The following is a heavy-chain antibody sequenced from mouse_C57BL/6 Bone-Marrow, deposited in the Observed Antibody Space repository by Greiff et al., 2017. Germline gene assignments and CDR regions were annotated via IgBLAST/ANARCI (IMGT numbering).Heavy chain of an antibody. CDR2: IDPSDSYT. J-gene: IGHJ1*03. V-gene: IGHV1-69*01. CDR3: ARYYGSSYWYFDV. D-gene: IGHD1-1*01. Sequence: VQLQQPGAELVMPGASVKLSCKASGYTFTSYWMHGVKQRPGQGLEWIGEIDPSDSYTNYNQKFKGKSTLTVDKSSSTAYMQLSSLTSEDSAVYYCARYYGSSYWYFDVWGTGTTVTVSS. CDR1: GYTFTSYW.